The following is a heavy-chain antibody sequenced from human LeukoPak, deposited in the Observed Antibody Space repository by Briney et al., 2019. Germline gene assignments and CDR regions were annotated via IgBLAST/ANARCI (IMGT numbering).Heavy chain of an antibody. J-gene: IGHJ4*02. D-gene: IGHD3-3*01. CDR2: ISYDGSNK. V-gene: IGHV3-30*18. CDR3: AKDYEVTLDY. CDR1: GFTFSSYG. Sequence: PGGSLRLPCAASGFTFSSYGMHWVRQAPGKGLEWVAVISYDGSNKYYADSVKGRFTISRDNSKNTLYLQMNSLRAEDTAVYYCAKDYEVTLDYWGQGTLVTVSS.